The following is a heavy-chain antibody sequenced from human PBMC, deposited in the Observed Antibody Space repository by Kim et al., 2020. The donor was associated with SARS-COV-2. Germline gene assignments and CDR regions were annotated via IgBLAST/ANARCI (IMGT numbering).Heavy chain of an antibody. V-gene: IGHV4-31*03. CDR2: IYYSGST. Sequence: SETLSLTCTVSGGSISSGGYYWSWIRQHPGKGLEWIGYIYYSGSTYYNPSLKSRVTISVDTSKNQFSLKLSSVTAADTAVYYCARGGAGIAASNYYDSSGPGPFDIWGQGTMVTVSS. D-gene: IGHD3-22*01. J-gene: IGHJ3*02. CDR1: GGSISSGGYY. CDR3: ARGGAGIAASNYYDSSGPGPFDI.